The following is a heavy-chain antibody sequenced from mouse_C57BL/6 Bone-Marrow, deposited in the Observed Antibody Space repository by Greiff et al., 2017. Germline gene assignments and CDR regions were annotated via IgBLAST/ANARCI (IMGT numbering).Heavy chain of an antibody. J-gene: IGHJ4*01. CDR3: ARDYGRRDAMDY. CDR1: GYAFSSSW. V-gene: IGHV1-82*01. Sequence: VQLQQSGPELVKPGASVKISCKASGYAFSSSWMNWVKQRPGKGLEWIGRIYPGDGDTNYNGKFKGKATLTADKSSSTAYMQRSSLTSEDSAVYFCARDYGRRDAMDYWGQGTSVTVSS. D-gene: IGHD1-1*01. CDR2: IYPGDGDT.